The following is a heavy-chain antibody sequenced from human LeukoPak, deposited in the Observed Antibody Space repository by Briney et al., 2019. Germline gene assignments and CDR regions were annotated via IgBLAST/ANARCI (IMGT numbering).Heavy chain of an antibody. CDR2: IYYSGST. CDR1: GGSMSSYY. CDR3: ARKLRHQNNWFDP. J-gene: IGHJ5*02. V-gene: IGHV4-59*01. Sequence: SETESLPCTVSGGSMSSYYWSWIRQPPGKGLEWIGYIYYSGSTNYNPSLKSRVTISVDTSKNQFSLKLSSVTAADTAVYYCARKLRHQNNWFDPWGQGTLLTVSS. D-gene: IGHD3-3*01.